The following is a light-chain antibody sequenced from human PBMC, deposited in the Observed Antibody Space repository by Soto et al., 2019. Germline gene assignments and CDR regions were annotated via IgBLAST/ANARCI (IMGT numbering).Light chain of an antibody. Sequence: ENVLTQSPGTLSLSPGERATLSCRASQSVSSNYLAWFQQMPGQAPRLLIYDASRRATGIPDRFSGSGSGTDFTLTINGLEPEDLAVYFCQQYGSSPLTFGPGTKVDI. CDR3: QQYGSSPLT. V-gene: IGKV3-20*01. CDR1: QSVSSNY. CDR2: DAS. J-gene: IGKJ3*01.